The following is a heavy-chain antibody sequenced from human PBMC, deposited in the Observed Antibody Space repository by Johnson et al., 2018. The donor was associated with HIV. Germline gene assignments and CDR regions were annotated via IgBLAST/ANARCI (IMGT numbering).Heavy chain of an antibody. Sequence: VQLVESGGGVVQPGRSLRLSCGASGFSFNNYAMHWVRQAPGKGLEWVAYISSSGGTIYYADSVKGRFSISRDNAKNTLYLQMNSLRAEDTAVYYCGRDRGYGDAFDIWGQGTMVIVSS. CDR1: GFSFNNYA. J-gene: IGHJ3*02. D-gene: IGHD3-16*01. CDR3: GRDRGYGDAFDI. V-gene: IGHV3-48*04. CDR2: ISSSGGTI.